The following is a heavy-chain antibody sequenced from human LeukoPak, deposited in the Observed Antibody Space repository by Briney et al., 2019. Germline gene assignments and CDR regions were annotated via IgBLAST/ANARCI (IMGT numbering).Heavy chain of an antibody. V-gene: IGHV4-39*01. J-gene: IGHJ4*02. CDR3: ARGTRDGYNYARVFPDY. D-gene: IGHD5-24*01. Sequence: WVRQPPGKGLEWIGSIYYSGSTYYNPSLKSRVTISVDTSKNQFSLKLSSVTAADTAVYYCARGTRDGYNYARVFPDYWGQGTLVTVSS. CDR2: IYYSGST.